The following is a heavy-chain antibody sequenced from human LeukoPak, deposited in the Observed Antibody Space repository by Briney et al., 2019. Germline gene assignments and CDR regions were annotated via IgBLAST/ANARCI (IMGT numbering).Heavy chain of an antibody. Sequence: SETLSLTCAVYGGSFSGYYWSWIRQPPGKGLEWIGEINHSGSTNYNPSLKSRVTISVDTSKNQFSLKLSSVTAADTAVYYCAREGGPYRPLDYSGQGTLVTVSS. J-gene: IGHJ4*02. CDR3: AREGGPYRPLDY. CDR2: INHSGST. V-gene: IGHV4-34*01. CDR1: GGSFSGYY.